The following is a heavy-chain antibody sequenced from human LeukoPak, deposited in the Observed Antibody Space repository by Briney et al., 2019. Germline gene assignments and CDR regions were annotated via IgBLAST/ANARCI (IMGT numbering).Heavy chain of an antibody. CDR1: GFTFSTYW. J-gene: IGHJ4*02. CDR3: ARVWELSFDY. V-gene: IGHV3-74*01. D-gene: IGHD1-26*01. Sequence: PGGSLRLSCAASGFTFSTYWMHWVRQAPGKGLVWLSRISSDGSSTNYADSVKGRFTISRDNSRNTLYLQMNSLRAEDTAVYYCARVWELSFDYWGQGTLVTVSS. CDR2: ISSDGSST.